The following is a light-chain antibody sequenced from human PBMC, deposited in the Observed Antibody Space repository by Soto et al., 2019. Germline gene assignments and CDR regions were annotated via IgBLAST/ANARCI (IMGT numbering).Light chain of an antibody. Sequence: AIQLTQSPSSLSASVGDRVTITCRASQGISSALAWYQQKPGKAPKLLIYDASSLESGVPSRFSGSGSGTDFTPPISSPQPEDFATYYWPQFNNSPPFGPGTKVDFK. V-gene: IGKV1D-13*01. CDR1: QGISSA. CDR2: DAS. CDR3: PQFNNSPP. J-gene: IGKJ3*01.